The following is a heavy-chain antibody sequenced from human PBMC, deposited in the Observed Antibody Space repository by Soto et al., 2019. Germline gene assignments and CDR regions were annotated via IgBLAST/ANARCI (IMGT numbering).Heavy chain of an antibody. CDR2: IYYSGST. CDR1: GGSISSYY. CDR3: ARLLWFGELDYYYGMDV. D-gene: IGHD3-10*01. V-gene: IGHV4-59*08. J-gene: IGHJ6*02. Sequence: TSETLSLTCTVSGGSISSYYWSWIRQPPGKGLEWIGYIYYSGSTNYNPSLKSRVTISVDTSKNQFSLKLSSVTAADTAVYYCARLLWFGELDYYYGMDVWGQGTTVTVSS.